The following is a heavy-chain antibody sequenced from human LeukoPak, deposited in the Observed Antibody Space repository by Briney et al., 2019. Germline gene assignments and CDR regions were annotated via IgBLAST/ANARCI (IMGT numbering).Heavy chain of an antibody. J-gene: IGHJ4*02. V-gene: IGHV3-9*01. D-gene: IGHD2-8*02. CDR1: GFTFDDYA. Sequence: GGSLRLSCAASGFTFDDYAMHWVRQAPGKGLEWVSGISWNSGSIGYADSVKGRFTISRDNSKKTLYLQMNSLRTEDTAVYYCARDQTAVTGVWGTIDYWGQGTLVTVSS. CDR2: ISWNSGSI. CDR3: ARDQTAVTGVWGTIDY.